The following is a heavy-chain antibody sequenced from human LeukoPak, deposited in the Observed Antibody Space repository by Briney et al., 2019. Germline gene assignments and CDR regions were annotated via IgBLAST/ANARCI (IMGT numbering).Heavy chain of an antibody. CDR2: TYYRSKLYN. Sequence: SRTLSLTCAISGDSFSSNSAAWNWIRQSPSRGLESLVRTYYRSKLYNDYAVSVKSRITINPDTSKNQFSLQLNSVTPEDAAVYYCARDSVAGTGYFDYWGQGTLVTVSS. CDR3: ARDSVAGTGYFDY. CDR1: GDSFSSNSAA. D-gene: IGHD6-19*01. V-gene: IGHV6-1*01. J-gene: IGHJ4*02.